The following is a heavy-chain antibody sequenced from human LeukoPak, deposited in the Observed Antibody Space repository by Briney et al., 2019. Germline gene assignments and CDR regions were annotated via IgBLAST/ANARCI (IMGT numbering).Heavy chain of an antibody. Sequence: SETLSLTCTVSGGSISSYYWSWIRQPPGKGLEWIGYISYSGTANYNPSLNSRVTISLDTSKNQFSLKLSSVTAADTAVYYCARSSGKAAYYYYYMDVWGKGTTVTVSS. CDR2: ISYSGTA. J-gene: IGHJ6*03. CDR1: GGSISSYY. D-gene: IGHD2-15*01. V-gene: IGHV4-59*08. CDR3: ARSSGKAAYYYYYMDV.